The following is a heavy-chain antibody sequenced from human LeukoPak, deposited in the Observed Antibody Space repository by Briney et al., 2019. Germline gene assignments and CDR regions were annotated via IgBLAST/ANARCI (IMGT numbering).Heavy chain of an antibody. CDR1: GYTFTSYG. CDR3: ARDDIVVVPAPPYYYYYGMDV. V-gene: IGHV1-18*01. J-gene: IGHJ6*02. Sequence: ASVKVSCKASGYTFTSYGISWVRQAPGQGLEWMGWISAYNGNTNYAQKLQGRVTMTTDTSTSTAYMERRSLRSDDTVVYYCARDDIVVVPAPPYYYYYGMDVWGQGTTVTVSS. D-gene: IGHD2-2*01. CDR2: ISAYNGNT.